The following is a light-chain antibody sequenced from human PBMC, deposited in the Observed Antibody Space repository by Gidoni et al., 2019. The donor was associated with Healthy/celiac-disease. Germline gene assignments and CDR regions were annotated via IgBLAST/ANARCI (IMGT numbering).Light chain of an antibody. J-gene: IGKJ4*01. CDR1: QSVSSY. V-gene: IGKV3-11*01. CDR2: DAS. Sequence: EIVLTQSPATLSLSPGERATLSCRASQSVSSYLAWYQQKPGQAPRLLIYDASNRATGIPARFSGSGSGTDFTLTISSLEPEDFAVYYCQQRKVFXGXSKVEIK. CDR3: QQRKV.